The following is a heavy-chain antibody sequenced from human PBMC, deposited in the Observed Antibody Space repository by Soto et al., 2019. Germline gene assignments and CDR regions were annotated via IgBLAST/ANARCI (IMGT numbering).Heavy chain of an antibody. V-gene: IGHV3-23*01. CDR3: AKDYARPSSYYYYGMDV. J-gene: IGHJ6*02. CDR1: GFTFSSYA. D-gene: IGHD3-16*01. Sequence: GGSLRLSCAASGFTFSSYAMSWVRQAPGKGLEWVSAISGSGGSTYYADSVKGRFTISRDNSKNTLYLQMNSLRAEDTAVYYCAKDYARPSSYYYYGMDVWGQGTTVTVSS. CDR2: ISGSGGST.